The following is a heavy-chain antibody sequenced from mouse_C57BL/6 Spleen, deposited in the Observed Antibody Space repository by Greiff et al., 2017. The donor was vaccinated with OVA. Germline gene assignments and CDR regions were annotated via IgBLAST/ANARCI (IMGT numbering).Heavy chain of an antibody. D-gene: IGHD1-1*01. V-gene: IGHV2-6-1*01. CDR3: ARHYYGSNWYFDV. CDR2: IWSDGST. J-gene: IGHJ1*03. CDR1: GFSLTSYG. Sequence: QVQLKQSGPGLVAPSQSLSITCTVSGFSLTSYGVHWVRQPPGKGLEWLVVIWSDGSTTYNSALKSRLSISKDNSKSQVFLKMNSLQTDDTAMYYCARHYYGSNWYFDVWGTGTTVTVSS.